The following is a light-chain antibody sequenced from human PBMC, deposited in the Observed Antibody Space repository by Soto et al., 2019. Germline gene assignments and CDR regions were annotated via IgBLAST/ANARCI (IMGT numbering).Light chain of an antibody. Sequence: IVLTHSPGTLSLSPGERATLSCRASQSVRSGYLAWYQQKPGQAPRLLIYGASSRATGIPDRFSGSGSGTDFTLTIRRLEPEDFAVYYCQQYGGSPQTFGQGTKVDIK. J-gene: IGKJ1*01. CDR1: QSVRSGY. CDR2: GAS. CDR3: QQYGGSPQT. V-gene: IGKV3-20*01.